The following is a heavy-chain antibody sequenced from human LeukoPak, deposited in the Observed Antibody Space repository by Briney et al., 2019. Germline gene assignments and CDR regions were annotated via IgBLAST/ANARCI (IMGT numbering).Heavy chain of an antibody. V-gene: IGHV3-11*06. CDR2: ISSSGSYT. Sequence: GGSLRLSCAAYGFPYHEYYENWLRQAPGKGLEWVSYISSSGSYTNYADSVKGRFTISRDNAKNSLYLQMNSLRAEDTAVYYCAREGVAGGQGTLVTVSS. CDR3: AREGVA. J-gene: IGHJ4*02. CDR1: GFPYHEYY.